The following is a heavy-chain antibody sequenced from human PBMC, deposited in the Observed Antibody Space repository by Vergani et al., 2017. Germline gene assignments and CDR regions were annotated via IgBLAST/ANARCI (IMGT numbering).Heavy chain of an antibody. CDR1: GGSISSGGYY. D-gene: IGHD3-22*01. CDR2: IYYSGST. V-gene: IGHV4-31*03. Sequence: QVQLQESGPGLVKPSQTLSLTCTVSGGSISSGGYYWSWIRQHPGKGLEWIWYIYYSGSTYYNPSLKSRVTISVDTSKNQFSLKLSSVTAADTAVYYCAREDYYDSSGFNWFDPWGQGTLVTVAS. CDR3: AREDYYDSSGFNWFDP. J-gene: IGHJ5*02.